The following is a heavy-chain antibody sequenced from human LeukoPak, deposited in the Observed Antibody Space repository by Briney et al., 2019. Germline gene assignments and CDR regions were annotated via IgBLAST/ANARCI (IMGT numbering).Heavy chain of an antibody. D-gene: IGHD2-8*01. CDR3: AREYCTNGVCYFDC. V-gene: IGHV3-33*01. CDR1: GFTFSSYG. CDR2: IWYDGSNK. Sequence: GGSLRLSCAASGFTFSSYGMHWVRQAPGKGLEWVAVIWYDGSNKYYADSVKGRFTISRDNSKNTLYLQMNSLRAEDTAVYYCAREYCTNGVCYFDCWGQGTLVTVSS. J-gene: IGHJ4*02.